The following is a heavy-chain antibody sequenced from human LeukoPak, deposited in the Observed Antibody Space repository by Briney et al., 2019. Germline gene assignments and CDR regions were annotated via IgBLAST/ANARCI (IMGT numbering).Heavy chain of an antibody. J-gene: IGHJ3*02. CDR3: AKHYNNSSPAFDI. D-gene: IGHD6-6*01. Sequence: GGSLRLSCAASGFTVSSNYMSWVRQAPGKGLEWVSAISGSGGSGGSTDYADSVKGRFTISRDNSKNTLYLQMNSLRAEDTAVYYCAKHYNNSSPAFDIWGQGTMVTVSS. CDR2: ISGSGGSGGST. V-gene: IGHV3-23*01. CDR1: GFTVSSNY.